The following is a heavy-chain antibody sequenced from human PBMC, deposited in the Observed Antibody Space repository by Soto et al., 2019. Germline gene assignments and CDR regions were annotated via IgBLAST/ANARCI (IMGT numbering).Heavy chain of an antibody. D-gene: IGHD3-16*01. CDR2: ILYDGSKK. Sequence: GGSLRLPCVASGFNLNTYGIYWVRQAPGKGLQWVAQILYDGSKKHYADSVRGRFTITRDNSKNTVYLQMDSLRVDDTAMYYCVRDLALMADYWGQGTLVTVSS. CDR1: GFNLNTYG. CDR3: VRDLALMADY. J-gene: IGHJ4*02. V-gene: IGHV3-30*03.